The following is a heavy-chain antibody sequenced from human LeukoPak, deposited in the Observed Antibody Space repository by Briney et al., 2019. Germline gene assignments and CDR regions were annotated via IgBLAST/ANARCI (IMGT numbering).Heavy chain of an antibody. Sequence: ASVKVSCKASGYTFTSYGISWVRQARGQGLEWMGWISAYNGNTNYAQKLQGRVTMTTDTSTSTAYMELRSLRSDDMAVYYCARDVDIVATISHFDYWGQGTLVTVSS. V-gene: IGHV1-18*03. D-gene: IGHD5-12*01. CDR2: ISAYNGNT. CDR1: GYTFTSYG. J-gene: IGHJ4*02. CDR3: ARDVDIVATISHFDY.